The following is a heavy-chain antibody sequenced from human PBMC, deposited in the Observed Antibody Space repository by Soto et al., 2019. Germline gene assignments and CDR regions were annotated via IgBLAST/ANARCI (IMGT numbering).Heavy chain of an antibody. CDR2: INDSGST. Sequence: QVQLQQRGAGLLKPSETLSLTCVVYGGSFSGYYWSWIRQPPGKGLEWIGEINDSGSTNYSPSLKSRVLISVDTSKSQLSLKLRSVPAADTAAYYCARGYKWFGELNWFDPWGQGTLVIVSS. D-gene: IGHD3-10*01. CDR3: ARGYKWFGELNWFDP. V-gene: IGHV4-34*01. J-gene: IGHJ5*02. CDR1: GGSFSGYY.